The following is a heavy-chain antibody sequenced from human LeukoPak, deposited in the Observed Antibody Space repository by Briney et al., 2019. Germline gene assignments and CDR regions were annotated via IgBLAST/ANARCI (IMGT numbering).Heavy chain of an antibody. CDR2: IYYSGST. CDR1: GGSISSSSYY. CDR3: ARASGSYGGEWFDP. D-gene: IGHD1-26*01. V-gene: IGHV4-39*07. Sequence: SETLSLTCTVSGGSISSSSYYWGWIRQPPGKGLEWIGSIYYSGSTYYNPSLKSRVTISVDTSENQFSLKLSSVTAADTAVYYCARASGSYGGEWFDPWGQGTLVTVSS. J-gene: IGHJ5*02.